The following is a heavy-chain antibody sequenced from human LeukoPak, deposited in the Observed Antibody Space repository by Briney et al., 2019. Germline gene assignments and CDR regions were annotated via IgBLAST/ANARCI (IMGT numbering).Heavy chain of an antibody. CDR1: GFTFSSYD. CDR3: AKDPSLYCRSSSCYPDAFDI. V-gene: IGHV3-23*01. Sequence: AGGSLRLSCAASGFTFSSYDMTWVRQSPGKGLEWVSTITGSGSGTYYADSVKGRFTISRDNSKNTLYLQMNSLRADDTAVYYCAKDPSLYCRSSSCYPDAFDIWGQGTVVTVSS. D-gene: IGHD2-2*01. J-gene: IGHJ3*02. CDR2: ITGSGSGT.